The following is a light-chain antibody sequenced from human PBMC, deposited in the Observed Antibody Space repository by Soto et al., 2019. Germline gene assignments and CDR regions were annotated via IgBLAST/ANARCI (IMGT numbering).Light chain of an antibody. CDR2: AAS. J-gene: IGKJ1*01. CDR1: QGISSY. V-gene: IGKV1-9*01. Sequence: DIQMTQSPSTLSASVGDTVTITCRASQGISSYLAWYQQKPGKAPKLLIFAASTLQSGVPSRFSGSGSGTEFTLTISSLQPDDFATYYCQQYNSYPWTFGQGTKVDIK. CDR3: QQYNSYPWT.